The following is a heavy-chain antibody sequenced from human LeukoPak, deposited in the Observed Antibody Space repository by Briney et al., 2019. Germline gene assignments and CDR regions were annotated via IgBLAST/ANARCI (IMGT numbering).Heavy chain of an antibody. CDR2: IYYSGST. V-gene: IGHV4-39*02. CDR3: ARDYSNYAGIDY. J-gene: IGHJ4*02. Sequence: NPSETLSLICTVSGGSISSSSYYWGWIRQPPGKGLEWIGSIYYSGSTYYNPSLKSRVTISVDTSKNQFSLKLSSVTAADTAVYYCARDYSNYAGIDYWGQGTLVTVSS. CDR1: GGSISSSSYY. D-gene: IGHD4-11*01.